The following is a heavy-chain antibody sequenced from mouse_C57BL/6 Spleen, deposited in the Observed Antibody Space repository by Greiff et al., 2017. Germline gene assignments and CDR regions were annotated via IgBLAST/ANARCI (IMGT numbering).Heavy chain of an antibody. CDR2: IYPGDGDT. V-gene: IGHV1-82*01. J-gene: IGHJ2*01. Sequence: VQLQPSGPELVKPGASVKISCKASGYAFSSSWMNWVKQRPGTGLEWIGRIYPGDGDTNYNGKFKGKATLTADKSSSTAYMQLSSLTSEDSAVYFCARGGYGYENYFDYWGQGTTLTVSS. CDR3: ARGGYGYENYFDY. CDR1: GYAFSSSW. D-gene: IGHD2-2*01.